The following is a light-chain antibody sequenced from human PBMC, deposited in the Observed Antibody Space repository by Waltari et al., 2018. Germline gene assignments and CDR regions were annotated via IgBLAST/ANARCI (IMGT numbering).Light chain of an antibody. J-gene: IGLJ3*02. V-gene: IGLV8-61*01. CDR2: KGI. CDR1: SGSVSSTSY. CDR3: SMYMGSGVWV. Sequence: QTVMTQEPSLSVSPGGTVTLTCALSSGSVSSTSYTTWYQQTPGQPPRTLVYKGISRSSGVPDRFSGSILGNTAALTITGAQADDESDYYCSMYMGSGVWVFGGGTKLTVL.